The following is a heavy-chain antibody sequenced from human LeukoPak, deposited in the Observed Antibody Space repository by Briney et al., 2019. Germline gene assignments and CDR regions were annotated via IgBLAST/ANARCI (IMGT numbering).Heavy chain of an antibody. CDR2: ISYDGSNK. CDR1: GFTFSSYG. CDR3: AKTQPGASGSSFGYFDY. Sequence: PGGSLRLSCAASGFTFSSYGMHWVRQAPGKGLEWVAVISYDGSNKYYADSVKGRFTISRDNSKNTLYPQMNSLRAEDTAVYYCAKTQPGASGSSFGYFDYWGQGTLVTVSS. J-gene: IGHJ4*02. V-gene: IGHV3-30*18. D-gene: IGHD1-26*01.